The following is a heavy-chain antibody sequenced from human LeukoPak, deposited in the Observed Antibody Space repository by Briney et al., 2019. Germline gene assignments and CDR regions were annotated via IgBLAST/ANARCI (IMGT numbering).Heavy chain of an antibody. CDR3: ARIDVVGATGAFDI. D-gene: IGHD1-26*01. CDR1: GFTFSSYA. CDR2: ISGSGGST. J-gene: IGHJ3*02. Sequence: GGSLRLSCAASGFTFSSYAMSWVRQAPGKGLEWVSAISGSGGSTYYADSVKGRFTISRDNAKNSLYLQMNSLRAEDTAVYYCARIDVVGATGAFDIWGQGTMVTVSS. V-gene: IGHV3-23*01.